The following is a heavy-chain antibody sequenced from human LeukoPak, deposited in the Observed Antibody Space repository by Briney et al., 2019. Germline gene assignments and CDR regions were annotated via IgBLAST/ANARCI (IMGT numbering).Heavy chain of an antibody. D-gene: IGHD6-19*01. CDR3: ATVAGAPETMDV. J-gene: IGHJ6*02. Sequence: GASVKVSCKSSGYTFTIYGISWVRQAPGQGLEGMGWISAYNGNTNSAQKLQGRVTMTTDTSTSTAYMELRSLRSDDTDVYYCATVAGAPETMDVWGQGTTVTVSS. CDR1: GYTFTIYG. V-gene: IGHV1-18*01. CDR2: ISAYNGNT.